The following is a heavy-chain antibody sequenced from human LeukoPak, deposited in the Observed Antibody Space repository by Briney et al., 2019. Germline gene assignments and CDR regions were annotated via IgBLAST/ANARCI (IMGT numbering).Heavy chain of an antibody. V-gene: IGHV3-43D*03. J-gene: IGHJ6*03. D-gene: IGHD1-26*01. CDR1: GFTFDDYA. Sequence: GGSLRLSCAASGFTFDDYAMHWVRQAPGKGLEWVSLISWDGGSTCYADSVEGRFTISRDNSKNSLYLQMNSLRAEDTALYYCAKVGAKGYYYYYMDVWGKGTTVTVSS. CDR2: ISWDGGST. CDR3: AKVGAKGYYYYYMDV.